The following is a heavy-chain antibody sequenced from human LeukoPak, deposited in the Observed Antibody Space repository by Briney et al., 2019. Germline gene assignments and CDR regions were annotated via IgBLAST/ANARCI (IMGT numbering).Heavy chain of an antibody. Sequence: GGSLRLSCAASGFTFSSYAMSWVRQAPGKGLEWVSAISGSGGSTYYADSVKGRFTISRDNSKNTLYLQMNSLRAEDTAAYYCARHLWFGELFPDAFDIWGQGTMVTVSS. CDR1: GFTFSSYA. J-gene: IGHJ3*02. CDR3: ARHLWFGELFPDAFDI. V-gene: IGHV3-23*01. CDR2: ISGSGGST. D-gene: IGHD3-10*01.